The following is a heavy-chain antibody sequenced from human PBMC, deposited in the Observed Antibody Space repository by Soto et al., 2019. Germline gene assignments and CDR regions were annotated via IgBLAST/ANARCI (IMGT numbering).Heavy chain of an antibody. D-gene: IGHD3-10*01. Sequence: QVQLVQSGAEVKKPGSSVKVSYKASGGTFSSYAISWVRQAPGQGLEWMGGIIPIFGTANYAQKFQGRVTITADESTSTAYMELSSLRSEDTAVYYCARISAGSGSSQHRIYYYYGMDVWGQGTTVTVSS. J-gene: IGHJ6*02. V-gene: IGHV1-69*01. CDR1: GGTFSSYA. CDR2: IIPIFGTA. CDR3: ARISAGSGSSQHRIYYYYGMDV.